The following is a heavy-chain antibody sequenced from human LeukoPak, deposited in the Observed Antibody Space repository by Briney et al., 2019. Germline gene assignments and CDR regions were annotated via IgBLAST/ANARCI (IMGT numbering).Heavy chain of an antibody. V-gene: IGHV4-38-2*01. CDR3: ARAGWIITSGIDY. CDR1: GYSISRGYY. D-gene: IGHD3-10*01. J-gene: IGHJ4*02. Sequence: SETLSLTCAVSGYSISRGYYWALIRQPPGKGLEWIGTVYHTGSTYYNPSLDSRVTISVDTSKNEFSLNPKSVTAADTAVYYCARAGWIITSGIDYWGQGALVTVSS. CDR2: VYHTGST.